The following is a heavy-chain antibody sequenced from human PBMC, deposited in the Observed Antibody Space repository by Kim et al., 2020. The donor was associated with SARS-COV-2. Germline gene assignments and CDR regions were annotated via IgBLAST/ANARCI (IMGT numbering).Heavy chain of an antibody. Sequence: KSRVTISVDTSKNQFSLKLSSVTAADTAVYYGARDQGYCSSTSCRNWFDPWGQGTLVTVSS. V-gene: IGHV4-39*07. J-gene: IGHJ5*02. CDR3: ARDQGYCSSTSCRNWFDP. D-gene: IGHD2-2*01.